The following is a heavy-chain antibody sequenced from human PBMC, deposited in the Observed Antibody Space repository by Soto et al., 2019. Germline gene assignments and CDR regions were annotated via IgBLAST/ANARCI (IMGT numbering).Heavy chain of an antibody. CDR2: ISYDGSNK. CDR3: ARSHSSGTLDADY. CDR1: GFTFSSYA. V-gene: IGHV3-30-3*01. Sequence: GGSLRLSCAASGFTFSSYAMHWVRQAPGKGLEWVAVISYDGSNKYYADSVKGRFTISRDNSKNTLYLQMNSLRAEDTAVYYCARSHSSGTLDADYWRQRTLVTVSS. J-gene: IGHJ4*02. D-gene: IGHD6-19*01.